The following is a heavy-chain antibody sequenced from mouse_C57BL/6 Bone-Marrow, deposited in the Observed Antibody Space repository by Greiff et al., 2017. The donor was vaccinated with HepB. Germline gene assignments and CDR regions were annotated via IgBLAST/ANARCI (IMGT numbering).Heavy chain of an antibody. Sequence: VQLQQSGAELAKPGASVKLSCKASGYTFTSYWMHWVKQRPGQGLEWIGYINPSSGYTKYNQKFKDKATLTADKSSSTAYMQLSSLTYVDSASYDCDSHYYDSSYWYVDVWGTGTTVTVSS. CDR2: INPSSGYT. CDR1: GYTFTSYW. D-gene: IGHD1-1*01. CDR3: DSHYYDSSYWYVDV. J-gene: IGHJ1*03. V-gene: IGHV1-7*01.